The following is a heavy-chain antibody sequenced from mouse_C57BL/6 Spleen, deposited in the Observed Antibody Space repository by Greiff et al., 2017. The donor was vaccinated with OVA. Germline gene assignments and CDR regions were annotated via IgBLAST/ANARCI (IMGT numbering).Heavy chain of an antibody. D-gene: IGHD2-2*01. V-gene: IGHV1-66*01. Sequence: VKLMESGPELVKPGASVKISCKASGYSFTSYYIHWVKQRPGQGLEWIGWIYPGSGNTKYNEKFKGKATLTADTSSSTAYMQLSSLTSEDSAVYYCALYYGYDEEGYWYFDVWGTGTTVTVSS. CDR3: ALYYGYDEEGYWYFDV. CDR1: GYSFTSYY. CDR2: IYPGSGNT. J-gene: IGHJ1*03.